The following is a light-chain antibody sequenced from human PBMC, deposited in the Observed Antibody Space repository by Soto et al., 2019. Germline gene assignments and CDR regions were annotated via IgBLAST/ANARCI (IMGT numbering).Light chain of an antibody. CDR2: EDN. CDR1: XXXIENNY. Sequence: QSVLTQPPSVSAAPGQTVTIXCXXXXXXIENNYVSWYQHFPGTAPKLLIYEDNNRPSGIPDRFSGSKSGTSATLGITGLQTGDEADYYCVTWDGNLSAGVFGGGTQLTVL. V-gene: IGLV1-51*02. CDR3: VTWDGNLSAGV. J-gene: IGLJ2*01.